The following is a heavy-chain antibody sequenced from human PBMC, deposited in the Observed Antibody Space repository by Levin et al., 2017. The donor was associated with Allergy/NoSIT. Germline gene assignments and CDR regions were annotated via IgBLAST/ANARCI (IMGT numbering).Heavy chain of an antibody. V-gene: IGHV6-1*01. CDR1: GDSVSNNRAA. D-gene: IGHD3-10*01. J-gene: IGHJ5*01. Sequence: SQTLSLTCAISGDSVSNNRAAWNWIRQSPSRALEWLGRTFYRSTWSNDSALSVRSRITINPATSKNHVSLQLNSVTPDDTALYYCGRGKIGESVFWCDSWGQGILVTVSS. CDR2: TFYRSTWSN. CDR3: GRGKIGESVFWCDS.